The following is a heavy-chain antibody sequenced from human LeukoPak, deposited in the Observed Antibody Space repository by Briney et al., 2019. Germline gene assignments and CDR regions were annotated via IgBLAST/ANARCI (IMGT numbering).Heavy chain of an antibody. V-gene: IGHV1-18*01. CDR2: IRIYNGNT. CDR1: GYTFTNYG. CDR3: ARITYDFWSGYYMPDDP. J-gene: IGHJ5*02. D-gene: IGHD3-3*01. Sequence: GASVKVSSKASGYTFTNYGISWVRQAPGQGLEWMAWIRIYNGNTDYAQKLRGRVTMTTDTSTSTAYMELRSLRSDDTAVYYCARITYDFWSGYYMPDDPWGQGTLVTVSS.